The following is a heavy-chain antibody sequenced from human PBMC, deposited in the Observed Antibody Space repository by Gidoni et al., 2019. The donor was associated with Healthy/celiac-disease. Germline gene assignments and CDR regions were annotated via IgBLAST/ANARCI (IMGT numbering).Heavy chain of an antibody. Sequence: QVQLVQSGAEVKTPGASVKVSCKASGSTFTSYYMHWLRQAPGQGLEWMGIINPSGGSTSYAQKFQGRVTMTRDTSTSTVYMELSSLRSEDTAVYYCARDPLAYYYYYGMDVWGQGTTVTVSS. J-gene: IGHJ6*02. CDR2: INPSGGST. CDR3: ARDPLAYYYYYGMDV. CDR1: GSTFTSYY. D-gene: IGHD3-16*02. V-gene: IGHV1-46*01.